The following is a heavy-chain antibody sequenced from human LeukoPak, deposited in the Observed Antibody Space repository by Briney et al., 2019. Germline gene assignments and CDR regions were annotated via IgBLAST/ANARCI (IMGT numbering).Heavy chain of an antibody. Sequence: GGSLRLSCAAPGFTFSSYGMHWVRQAPGKGLEWVAVISYDGSNKYYADSVKGRFTISRDNSKNTLYLQMNSLRAEDTAVYYCARGVDWGFPFDYWGQGTQVTVSS. V-gene: IGHV3-30*03. J-gene: IGHJ4*02. CDR1: GFTFSSYG. CDR2: ISYDGSNK. D-gene: IGHD7-27*01. CDR3: ARGVDWGFPFDY.